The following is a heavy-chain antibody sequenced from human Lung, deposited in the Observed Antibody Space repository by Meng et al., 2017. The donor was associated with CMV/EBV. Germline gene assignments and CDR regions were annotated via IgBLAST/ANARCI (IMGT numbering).Heavy chain of an antibody. CDR3: AKSLYTNYYSTYYGLDV. CDR1: GYTFIGYD. J-gene: IGHJ6*02. D-gene: IGHD3-22*01. Sequence: ASXXVSXKASGYTFIGYDLHWVRQDPGQGLEWMGWINPKSGGTNYAQRFQGRVTMTRDTSINTVYMELRRLRSDDTAVYFCAKSLYTNYYSTYYGLDVWGQGXTVTVSS. CDR2: INPKSGGT. V-gene: IGHV1-2*02.